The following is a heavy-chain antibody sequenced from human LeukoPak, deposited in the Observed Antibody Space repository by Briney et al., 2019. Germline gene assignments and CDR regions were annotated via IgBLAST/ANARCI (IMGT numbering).Heavy chain of an antibody. D-gene: IGHD4-17*01. Sequence: WYDGTDKYYPASVKGRFTISRDNSNNTLYLQMNSLRGEDTAVYYCARDGRAVNPFNAFDIWGQGTVVTVSS. J-gene: IGHJ3*02. CDR3: ARDGRAVNPFNAFDI. CDR2: WYDGTDK. V-gene: IGHV3-33*01.